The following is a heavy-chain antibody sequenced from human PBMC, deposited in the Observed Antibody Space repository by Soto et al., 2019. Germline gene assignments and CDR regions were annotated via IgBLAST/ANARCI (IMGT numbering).Heavy chain of an antibody. CDR1: GFNFRNFN. Sequence: EVQLTESGGGLVKPGGSLRLSCEGSGFNFRNFNMIWVRQAPGKGLEWVSSVSGSSSYIYYADSVKGRFTVSRDNANNLVFLQMNGLRPKDTAMYYCARDLRGHYGPWGQGTMVTVSS. CDR3: ARDLRGHYGP. CDR2: VSGSSSYI. D-gene: IGHD4-17*01. J-gene: IGHJ3*01. V-gene: IGHV3-21*06.